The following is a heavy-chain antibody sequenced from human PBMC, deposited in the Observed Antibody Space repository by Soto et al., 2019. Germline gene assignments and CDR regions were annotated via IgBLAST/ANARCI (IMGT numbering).Heavy chain of an antibody. V-gene: IGHV1-46*03. J-gene: IGHJ2*01. Sequence: QVQLVQSGAEVKKPGASVKVSCKASGYTFTSYYMHWVRQAPGQGLEWMGIIKPSGGSTSYAQKFQGRVTMTRDTSPSPVYMELSSLRSEDTAVYYCAREGATTVPYWYFDLWGRGTLVTVSS. D-gene: IGHD4-17*01. CDR1: GYTFTSYY. CDR2: IKPSGGST. CDR3: AREGATTVPYWYFDL.